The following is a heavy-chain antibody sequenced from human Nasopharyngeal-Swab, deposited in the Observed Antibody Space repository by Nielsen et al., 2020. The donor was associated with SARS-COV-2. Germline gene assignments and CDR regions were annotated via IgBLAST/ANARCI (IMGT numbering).Heavy chain of an antibody. CDR3: AKDRDSGDDSGEYYYYYGMDV. CDR2: ISGGDDST. CDR1: GFIFKNYA. Sequence: GEFLKISCSASGFIFKNYAMNWVRQAPGRGLEWVSAISGGDDSTKYADSVKGRFTISRDNSKNTLDLQMNSLRAEDTAIYYCAKDRDSGDDSGEYYYYYGMDVWGQGTTVTVSS. J-gene: IGHJ6*02. V-gene: IGHV3-23*01. D-gene: IGHD5-12*01.